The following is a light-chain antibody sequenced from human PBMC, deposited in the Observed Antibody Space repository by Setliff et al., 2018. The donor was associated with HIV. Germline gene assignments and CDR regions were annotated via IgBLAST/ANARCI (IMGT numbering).Light chain of an antibody. CDR1: SSDVGGYNY. J-gene: IGLJ1*01. V-gene: IGLV2-14*01. CDR2: EVR. CDR3: SSYAITNTLP. Sequence: QSVLTQPASVSGSPGQSITISCTGTSSDVGGYNYVSWYQQHPGKAPKLIIYEVRNRPSGVSNRFSGSKSGNTASLTISGLQAEDEGDYYCSSYAITNTLPFGTGTQLTVL.